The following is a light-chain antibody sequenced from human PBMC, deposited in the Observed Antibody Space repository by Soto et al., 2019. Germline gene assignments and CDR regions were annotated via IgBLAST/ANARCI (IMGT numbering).Light chain of an antibody. Sequence: DIQMTQSPSTLSASVGDRVTITCRARQSISSGLAWYQQKPGKAPKLLIYKASSLESGVPSRFSGSGSGTEFTLTLSSLQPDDFASHSCQQYNSYPYTFGQGPRLEIK. J-gene: IGKJ2*01. V-gene: IGKV1-5*03. CDR3: QQYNSYPYT. CDR1: QSISSG. CDR2: KAS.